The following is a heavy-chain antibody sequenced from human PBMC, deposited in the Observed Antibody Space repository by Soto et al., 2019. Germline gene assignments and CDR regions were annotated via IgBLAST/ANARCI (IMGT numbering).Heavy chain of an antibody. J-gene: IGHJ4*02. CDR2: ISSSSSTI. Sequence: PGGGLGRGCVECGGSWRIYGMDVGRHATGKGLERVSYISSSSSTIYYADSVKGRFTISRDNAKNSLYLQMNSLRAEDTAVYYCARFVYYYGSGIDYCGQGTLVTVSS. V-gene: IGHV3-48*01. CDR3: ARFVYYYGSGIDY. D-gene: IGHD3-10*01. CDR1: GGSWRIYG.